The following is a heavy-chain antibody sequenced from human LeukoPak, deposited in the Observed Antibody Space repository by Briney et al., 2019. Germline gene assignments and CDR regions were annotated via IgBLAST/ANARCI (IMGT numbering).Heavy chain of an antibody. CDR2: IIGSVGRT. CDR3: ASLIVNQPHYYGSRGELDY. D-gene: IGHD3-10*01. CDR1: GVTFSSYA. J-gene: IGHJ4*02. Sequence: RGALRLSCAASGVTFSSYAMSWVRQAPGKGREWVSAIIGSVGRTYYADSVKGRFTISRDNSKNTLYLQMNSLRAEDTAVYYCASLIVNQPHYYGSRGELDYWGQGTLVTVSS. V-gene: IGHV3-23*01.